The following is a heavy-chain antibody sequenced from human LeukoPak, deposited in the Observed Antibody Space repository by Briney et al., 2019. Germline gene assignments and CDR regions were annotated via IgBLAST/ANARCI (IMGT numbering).Heavy chain of an antibody. CDR3: ARDTPNYDSSGYRSDAFDI. D-gene: IGHD3-22*01. J-gene: IGHJ3*02. V-gene: IGHV1-18*01. CDR2: ISAYNGNT. CDR1: GYTFTSYG. Sequence: ASVTVSCKASGYTFTSYGISWVRQAPGQGREWMGLISAYNGNTNYAQKLQGRVNMTTDTSTSTAYMELRSLRSDDTAVYYCARDTPNYDSSGYRSDAFDIWGQGTMVTVSS.